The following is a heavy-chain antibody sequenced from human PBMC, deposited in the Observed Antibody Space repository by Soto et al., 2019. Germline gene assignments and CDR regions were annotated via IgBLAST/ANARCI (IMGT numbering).Heavy chain of an antibody. V-gene: IGHV3-30*03. CDR3: ARGATVTTRVGFDY. CDR1: GFTFSDYG. CDR2: TSFDGGNK. Sequence: QVQLVESGGGVVQPGRSLRLSCAASGFTFSDYGIHWVRQAPGKGLEWVAVTSFDGGNKYYADSVKGRFIISRDSSQKIVYLQMNSLRAEDTAVFYCARGATVTTRVGFDYWGQGTLVTVSS. J-gene: IGHJ4*02. D-gene: IGHD4-17*01.